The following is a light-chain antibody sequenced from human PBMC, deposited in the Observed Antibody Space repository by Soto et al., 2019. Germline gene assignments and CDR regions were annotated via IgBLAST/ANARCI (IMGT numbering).Light chain of an antibody. J-gene: IGKJ1*01. Sequence: DIQMTQSPSSLSASVGDRVTISCRASRSISTSLNWYQQRPGKAPRLLIYAASNLQSGVPPRFIGSGSGTDFTLTITSLKVEDSATYYCQQSSGPPPWTFGQGTKVDIK. CDR2: AAS. CDR1: RSISTS. CDR3: QQSSGPPPWT. V-gene: IGKV1-39*01.